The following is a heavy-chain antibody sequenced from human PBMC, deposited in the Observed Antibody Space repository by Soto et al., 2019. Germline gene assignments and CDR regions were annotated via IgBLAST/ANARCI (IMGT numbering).Heavy chain of an antibody. CDR2: MNPNSGNT. D-gene: IGHD6-6*01. CDR1: GYTFTSYD. Sequence: ASVKVSCKASGYTFTSYDINWVRQATGQGLEWMGWMNPNSGNTGYAQKFQGRVTMTRNTSISTAYMELSSLRSEDTAVYYCARVGGEQLPRLINHYYYGMDVWGQGTTVTVSS. J-gene: IGHJ6*02. V-gene: IGHV1-8*01. CDR3: ARVGGEQLPRLINHYYYGMDV.